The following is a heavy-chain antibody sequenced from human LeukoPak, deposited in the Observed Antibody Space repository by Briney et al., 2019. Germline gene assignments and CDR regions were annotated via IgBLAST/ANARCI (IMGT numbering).Heavy chain of an antibody. CDR1: GFTFSSYG. D-gene: IGHD3-22*01. V-gene: IGHV3-30*02. CDR3: AKLRGYEYYFDY. CDR2: IRYDGSNK. J-gene: IGHJ4*02. Sequence: GGSLRLSCAASGFTFSSYGMHWVRQAPGKGLEWVAFIRYDGSNKYYADSVKGRFTISRDNSKNTLYLQMNSLRAEDTAVYYCAKLRGYEYYFDYWGQGTLVTVSS.